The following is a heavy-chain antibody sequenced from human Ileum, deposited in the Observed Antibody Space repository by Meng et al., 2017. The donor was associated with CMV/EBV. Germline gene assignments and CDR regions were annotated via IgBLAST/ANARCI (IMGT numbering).Heavy chain of an antibody. CDR2: ISLSGEYI. D-gene: IGHD1-14*01. Sequence: EVQLVESGGGLVKPGGALRLSCAASGCTFSSYTMHWVRQAPGKVLEWVSSISLSGEYIHSADSVKCRFTISRDNAKGSLFLQMNSLRVDDTAVYYCAKEHPTTVPFDYWGPGTLVTVSS. CDR1: GCTFSSYT. CDR3: AKEHPTTVPFDY. J-gene: IGHJ4*02. V-gene: IGHV3-21*01.